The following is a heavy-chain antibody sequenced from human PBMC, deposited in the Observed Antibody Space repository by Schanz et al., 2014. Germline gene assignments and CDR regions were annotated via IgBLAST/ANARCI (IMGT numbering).Heavy chain of an antibody. CDR1: GFTFSTTG. D-gene: IGHD3-3*01. J-gene: IGHJ4*02. CDR3: ARPIYDLWSGSFDY. Sequence: QVRLVESGGGVVQPGGSLRLSCAASGFTFSTTGMHWVRQAPGKGLVWVTYIRYDGINKYYADSVKGRFTISRDNSKNTLYLQMNSLRAEDTAVYYCARPIYDLWSGSFDYWGQGTLVTVSS. V-gene: IGHV3-30*02. CDR2: IRYDGINK.